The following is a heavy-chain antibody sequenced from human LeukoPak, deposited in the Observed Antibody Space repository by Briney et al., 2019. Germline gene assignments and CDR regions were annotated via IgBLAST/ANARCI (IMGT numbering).Heavy chain of an antibody. CDR1: GFTFSSYA. J-gene: IGHJ4*02. V-gene: IGHV3-23*01. CDR3: AKVLLGDYSFPDY. CDR2: ISGSGGST. Sequence: PGGSLRLSCAASGFTFSSYAMSWVRQAPGKGLEWVSAISGSGGSTYYADSVKGRFTISRDNSKNTLYLQMSSLRAEDTAVYYCAKVLLGDYSFPDYWGQGTLVTVSS. D-gene: IGHD4-11*01.